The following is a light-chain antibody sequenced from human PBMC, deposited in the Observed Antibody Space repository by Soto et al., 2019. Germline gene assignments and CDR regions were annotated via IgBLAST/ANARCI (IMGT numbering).Light chain of an antibody. J-gene: IGKJ2*01. CDR3: QHSYITPRYT. Sequence: DIQITQSPSSLSASVGDRVTITCRASQSISSHLNWYQHKPGRPPRLLIFASYILEGGVPSRFSGSGSDTYFTLTIDSLQPEDVATYYCQHSYITPRYTLCQGTKVEI. CDR2: ASY. CDR1: QSISSH. V-gene: IGKV1-39*01.